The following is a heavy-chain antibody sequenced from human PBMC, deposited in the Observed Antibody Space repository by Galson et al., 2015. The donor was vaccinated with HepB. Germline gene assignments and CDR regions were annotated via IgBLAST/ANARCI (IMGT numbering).Heavy chain of an antibody. D-gene: IGHD3-16*01. CDR1: GFTFSSYR. CDR3: ARDVMGFDL. V-gene: IGHV3-7*03. J-gene: IGHJ2*01. Sequence: SLRLSCAASGFTFSSYRMGWVRQAPGKGLEWVANIKQDGSEKYYVDSVKGRFTISRDNAKNSLYLQMNSLRAEDTAVYYCARDVMGFDLWGRGTLVTVSS. CDR2: IKQDGSEK.